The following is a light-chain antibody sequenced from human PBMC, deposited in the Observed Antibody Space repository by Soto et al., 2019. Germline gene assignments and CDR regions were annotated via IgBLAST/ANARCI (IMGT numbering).Light chain of an antibody. J-gene: IGLJ2*01. CDR1: SSNIGAGYD. CDR2: VNT. Sequence: QSVLTQPPSVSGAPGQRVTISCTGSSSNIGAGYDVHWYQQLPGTAPKLLIYVNTNRPSGVPDRFSGSKSGTSACLAITGLQAEDEADYYCQSYDSSLNDPVVFGGGTKLTVL. CDR3: QSYDSSLNDPVV. V-gene: IGLV1-40*01.